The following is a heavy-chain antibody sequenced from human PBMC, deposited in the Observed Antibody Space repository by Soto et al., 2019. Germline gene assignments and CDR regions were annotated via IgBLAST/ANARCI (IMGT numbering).Heavy chain of an antibody. Sequence: TGGSLRLSCAGSGFTFSSYDKHWVRQATGKSLEWVSAIGTAGDTYYPGSVKGRFTISRENAKNSLYLQMNSLRAEDTAVYYCARGRSEYYDYVWGSYRPSFDYWGQGTLVTVSS. CDR1: GFTFSSYD. CDR2: IGTAGDT. V-gene: IGHV3-13*01. J-gene: IGHJ4*02. CDR3: ARGRSEYYDYVWGSYRPSFDY. D-gene: IGHD3-16*02.